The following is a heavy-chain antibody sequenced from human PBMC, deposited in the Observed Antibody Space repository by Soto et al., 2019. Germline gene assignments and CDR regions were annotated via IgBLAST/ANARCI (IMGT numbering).Heavy chain of an antibody. V-gene: IGHV1-69*01. J-gene: IGHJ4*02. Sequence: QVHLVQSWAEVKKPGSSVKVYCKASGGSFSNDIFAWVRQAPGQGLEWMGGTIPMFATAQYAQKLQGRVTITADESTSTVYMDLTSLTSYDTAVYYCARGLFGQQWLVGFDTWGQGTLVTVSS. CDR3: ARGLFGQQWLVGFDT. CDR2: TIPMFATA. D-gene: IGHD6-19*01. CDR1: GGSFSNDI.